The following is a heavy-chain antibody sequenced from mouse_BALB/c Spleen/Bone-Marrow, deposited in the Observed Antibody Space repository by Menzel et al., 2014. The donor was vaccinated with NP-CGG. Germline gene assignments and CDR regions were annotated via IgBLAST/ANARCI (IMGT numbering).Heavy chain of an antibody. CDR3: ARVYGSSDGFAY. CDR2: ISSGSSTI. Sequence: EVMLVESGGGLVQPVGSRKLSCEASGLPLSIFGMQRVRQGPEKGLDWVTYISSGSSTIYYADTVKGRFPSPRDNPKNTLFRHMTSLRSEDTEVYYCARVYGSSDGFAYWGQGTLVTVSA. V-gene: IGHV5-17*02. D-gene: IGHD1-1*01. J-gene: IGHJ3*01. CDR1: GLPLSIFG.